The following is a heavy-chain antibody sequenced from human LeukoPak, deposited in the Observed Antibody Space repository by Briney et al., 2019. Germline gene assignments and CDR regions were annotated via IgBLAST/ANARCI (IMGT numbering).Heavy chain of an antibody. D-gene: IGHD2-8*01. V-gene: IGHV3-7*01. CDR3: AREKYCTNGVCYPVDY. CDR1: GFTFSSYW. J-gene: IGHJ4*02. CDR2: IKQDGSEK. Sequence: PGGSLRLSCAASGFTFSSYWMSWVRQAPGKGLEWVANIKQDGSEKYYVDSVKGRFTISRDNAKNSLYLQMNSLRAEDTAVYYCAREKYCTNGVCYPVDYWGQGTLVTVSS.